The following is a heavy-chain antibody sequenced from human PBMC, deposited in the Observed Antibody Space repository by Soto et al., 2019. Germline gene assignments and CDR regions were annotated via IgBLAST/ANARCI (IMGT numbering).Heavy chain of an antibody. CDR1: GGSFSGYY. CDR3: ARVGGDSSHTDGNWFDP. Sequence: SETLSLTCAVYGGSFSGYYWSWIRQPPGKGLEWIGEINHSGSTNYNPSLKSRVTISVDTSKNQFSLKLSSVTAADTAVYYCARVGGDSSHTDGNWFDPWSQGTLVTVSS. J-gene: IGHJ5*02. D-gene: IGHD3-22*01. V-gene: IGHV4-34*01. CDR2: INHSGST.